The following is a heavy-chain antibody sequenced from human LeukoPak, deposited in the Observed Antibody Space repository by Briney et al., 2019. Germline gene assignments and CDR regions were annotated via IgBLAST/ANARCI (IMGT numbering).Heavy chain of an antibody. CDR2: ISYDGSNK. Sequence: PGGSLRLSCAASGFTFSSYAMHWVRQAPGKGLEWVAVISYDGSNKYYADSVKGRFTISRDNSKNTLYLQMNSLRAEDTAVYYCARLGAPAGHYYYYYMDVWGKGTTVTVSS. CDR1: GFTFSSYA. V-gene: IGHV3-30*01. CDR3: ARLGAPAGHYYYYYMDV. J-gene: IGHJ6*03. D-gene: IGHD6-13*01.